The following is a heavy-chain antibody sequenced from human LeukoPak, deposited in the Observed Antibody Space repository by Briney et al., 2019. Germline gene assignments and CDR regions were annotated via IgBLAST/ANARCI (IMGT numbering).Heavy chain of an antibody. Sequence: ASVKVSCKASGGTFSSYAISWVRQAPGQRLEWMGRIIPILGIANYAQKFQGRVTITADKSTSTAYMELSSLRSDDTAVYYCARVAYGGNFDLDYWGQGTLVTVSS. CDR3: ARVAYGGNFDLDY. CDR1: GGTFSSYA. D-gene: IGHD4-23*01. J-gene: IGHJ4*02. V-gene: IGHV1-69*04. CDR2: IIPILGIA.